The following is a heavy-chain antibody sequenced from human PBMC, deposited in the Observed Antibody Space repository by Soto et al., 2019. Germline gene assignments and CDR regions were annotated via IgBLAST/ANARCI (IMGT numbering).Heavy chain of an antibody. CDR2: IIPIFGTA. CDR3: ARARSGYSYGYYYYYGMDV. Sequence: ASMKVSCKASGGTFSSYAISWVRQAPGQGLEWMGGIIPIFGTANYAQKFQGRVTITADESTSTAYMELSSLRSEDTAVYYCARARSGYSYGYYYYYGMDVWGQGTTVTVSS. D-gene: IGHD5-18*01. CDR1: GGTFSSYA. V-gene: IGHV1-69*13. J-gene: IGHJ6*02.